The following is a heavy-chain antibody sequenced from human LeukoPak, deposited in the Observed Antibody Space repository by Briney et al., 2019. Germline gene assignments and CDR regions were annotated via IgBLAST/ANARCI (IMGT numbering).Heavy chain of an antibody. CDR2: FDPEDGET. Sequence: ASVEVSCKASGYTFTGYYMHWARQAPGKGLEWMGGFDPEDGETIYAQKFQGRVTMTEDTSTDTAYMELSSLRSEDTAVYYCATARPLNYYYDSSGLVYWGQGTLVTVSS. CDR3: ATARPLNYYYDSSGLVY. D-gene: IGHD3-22*01. CDR1: GYTFTGYY. V-gene: IGHV1-24*01. J-gene: IGHJ4*02.